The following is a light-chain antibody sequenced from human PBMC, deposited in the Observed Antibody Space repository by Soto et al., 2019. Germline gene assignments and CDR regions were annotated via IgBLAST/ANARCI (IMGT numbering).Light chain of an antibody. CDR3: SSYTSSSTVV. CDR1: SVDVGGYNY. J-gene: IGLJ2*01. CDR2: EVS. V-gene: IGLV2-14*01. Sequence: QFALTQPASVSGSPGQSIAISCTGTSVDVGGYNYVSWYQHHPGKAPKLMIYEVSNRPSGVSNRFSGSKSGNTASLTISGLQAEDEADYYCSSYTSSSTVVFGGGTKLTAL.